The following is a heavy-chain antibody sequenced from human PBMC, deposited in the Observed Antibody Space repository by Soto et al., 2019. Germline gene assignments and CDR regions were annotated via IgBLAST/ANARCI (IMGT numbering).Heavy chain of an antibody. V-gene: IGHV4-31*03. Sequence: PSETLSLTCTVSGDSMATGGHYYNWIRQVPGKGLEWIGYVYYSGATHYTPSLRARATISRDTSKNQFSLRLISVTAADTALYYCARDKDLQPTVWGFWGQGIQDTVSS. J-gene: IGHJ4*02. D-gene: IGHD3-16*01. CDR2: VYYSGAT. CDR1: GDSMATGGHY. CDR3: ARDKDLQPTVWGF.